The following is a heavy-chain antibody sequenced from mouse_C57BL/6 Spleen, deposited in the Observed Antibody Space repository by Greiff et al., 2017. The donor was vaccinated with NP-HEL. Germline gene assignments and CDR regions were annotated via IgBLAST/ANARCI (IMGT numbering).Heavy chain of an antibody. D-gene: IGHD1-1*01. CDR3: AREGGNYGSSYGDAMDY. Sequence: QVQLQQSGAELARPGASVKLSCKASGYTFTSYGISWVKQRTGQGLEWIGEIYPRSGNTYYNEKFKGKATLTADKSSSTAYMGLRSLTSEDSAVYFCAREGGNYGSSYGDAMDYWGQGTSVTVSS. V-gene: IGHV1-81*01. CDR2: IYPRSGNT. J-gene: IGHJ4*01. CDR1: GYTFTSYG.